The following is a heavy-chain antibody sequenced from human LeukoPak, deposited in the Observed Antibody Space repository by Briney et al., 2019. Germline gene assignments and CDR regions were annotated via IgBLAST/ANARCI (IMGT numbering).Heavy chain of an antibody. CDR1: GYTFTGYY. CDR3: ARDDRAFDGI. D-gene: IGHD3-9*01. V-gene: IGHV1-2*02. CDR2: INPNSGRT. Sequence: ASVKVSCKASGYTFTGYYMHWVRQAPGQGLEWMGWINPNSGRTNYAQKFQGRGTMTRDTSISTAYMELSSLRSDDTAVYYCARDDRAFDGIWGQGTMVTVSS. J-gene: IGHJ3*02.